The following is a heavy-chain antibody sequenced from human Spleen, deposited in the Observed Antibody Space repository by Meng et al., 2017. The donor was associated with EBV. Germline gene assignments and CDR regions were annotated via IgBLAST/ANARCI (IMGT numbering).Heavy chain of an antibody. CDR1: GGSISSSNC. D-gene: IGHD5-18*01. CDR2: IYHSGST. Sequence: LGLCGVEPSRTLSLTCADSGGSISSSNCLSWVRQPPGKGLELIGEIYHSGSTNYNPSLKSRVTISIDKSKNQFSLKLNSVTAADTALYYCAGGPTAMVTYFDYWGQGTLVTVSS. J-gene: IGHJ4*02. V-gene: IGHV4-4*02. CDR3: AGGPTAMVTYFDY.